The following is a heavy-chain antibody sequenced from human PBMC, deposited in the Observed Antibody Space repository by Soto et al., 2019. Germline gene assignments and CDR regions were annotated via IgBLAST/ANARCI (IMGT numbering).Heavy chain of an antibody. CDR3: ARGPDLYSGTYYFDY. CDR1: GFTFNNFG. CDR2: IWYDGSNK. Sequence: QVQLVESGGGVVQPGRSLRLSCAASGFTFNNFGIHWVRQDPGKGLEWVAVIWYDGSNKFYADSVKGRFTISRDNSKNTLYLQMTSLRADDKAVYYFARGPDLYSGTYYFDYWGQVTLVTVSS. D-gene: IGHD1-26*01. V-gene: IGHV3-33*01. J-gene: IGHJ4*02.